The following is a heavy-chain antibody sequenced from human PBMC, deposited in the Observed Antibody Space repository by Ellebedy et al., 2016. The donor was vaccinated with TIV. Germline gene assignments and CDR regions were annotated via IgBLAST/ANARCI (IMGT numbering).Heavy chain of an antibody. CDR3: ARGWFGSGMGV. D-gene: IGHD3-10*01. Sequence: SQTLSLTCVISGHRVPTDIGWNWITQSPSKSLEWPARTYYRSKLNNDYAVSLKSRITINPDTSKNLFSLQLNSVTPEDTAVYYCARGWFGSGMGVWGQGTTVTVSS. CDR2: TYYRSKLNN. V-gene: IGHV6-1*01. J-gene: IGHJ6*02. CDR1: GHRVPTDIG.